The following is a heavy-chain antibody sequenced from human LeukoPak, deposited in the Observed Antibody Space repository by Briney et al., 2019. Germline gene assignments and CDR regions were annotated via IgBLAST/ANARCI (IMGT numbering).Heavy chain of an antibody. Sequence: GGSLRLSCAASGFTFSSYSMNWVRQAPGKGLEWVSYISSSSSTIYYADSVKGRFTISRDNAKNSLYLQMNSLRAEDTAVYYCARNAYGPNPDYYYGMDVWGQGTTVTVSS. CDR1: GFTFSSYS. J-gene: IGHJ6*02. CDR3: ARNAYGPNPDYYYGMDV. D-gene: IGHD4/OR15-4a*01. V-gene: IGHV3-48*01. CDR2: ISSSSSTI.